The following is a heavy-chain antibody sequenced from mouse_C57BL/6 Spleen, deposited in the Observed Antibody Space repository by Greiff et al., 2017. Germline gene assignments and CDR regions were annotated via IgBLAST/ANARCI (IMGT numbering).Heavy chain of an antibody. V-gene: IGHV1-19*01. CDR1: GYTFTDYY. CDR2: INPYTGGT. J-gene: IGHJ2*01. Sequence: VQLQQPGPVLVKPGASVKMSCKASGYTFTDYYMNWVKQSHGKSLEWIGVINPYTGGTRYNQKFKGKATLTVDKSSSTAYMELNSLTSEDSAVYYCARGGYLDDWGQGTTLTVSS. CDR3: ARGGYLDD.